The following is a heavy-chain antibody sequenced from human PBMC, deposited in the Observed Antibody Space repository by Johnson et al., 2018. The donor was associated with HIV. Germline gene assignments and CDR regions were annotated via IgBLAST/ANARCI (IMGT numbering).Heavy chain of an antibody. V-gene: IGHV3-49*03. J-gene: IGHJ3*02. CDR1: GFTFGDYA. Sequence: VQLVESGGDLVQPGRSLRLSCTASGFTFGDYAMSWFRQAPGKGLEWVGFIRSEAYGGTTDYAASVKGRFTISRDDSKNTLYLQMNSLRAEDTAVYYCAIDTTSGLDGSSWDGAFDIWGQGTMVTVSS. CDR3: AIDTTSGLDGSSWDGAFDI. D-gene: IGHD6-13*01. CDR2: IRSEAYGGTT.